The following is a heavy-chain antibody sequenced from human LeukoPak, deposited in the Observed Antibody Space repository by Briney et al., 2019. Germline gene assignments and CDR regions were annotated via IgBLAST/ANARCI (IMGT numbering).Heavy chain of an antibody. CDR2: IGDTGSSI. V-gene: IGHV3-48*04. CDR3: VRDVGAKVGDRWYYYMDV. J-gene: IGHJ6*03. Sequence: PGGSLRLSCSAPGFTLRSYGMDWVRQAPGKGLEWVSYIGDTGSSIYYADSVKGRFTISRDNARNSLFLEMNSLRADDTAVYYCVRDVGAKVGDRWYYYMDVWGKGTTVTVSS. D-gene: IGHD1-26*01. CDR1: GFTLRSYG.